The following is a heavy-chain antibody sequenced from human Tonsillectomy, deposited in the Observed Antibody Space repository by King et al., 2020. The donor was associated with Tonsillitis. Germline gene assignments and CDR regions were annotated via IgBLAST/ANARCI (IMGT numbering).Heavy chain of an antibody. CDR3: VKDRGIMIVILPAFDY. CDR2: ISYDGSNK. Sequence: VQLVESGGGVVQPGRPLRLSCAASRFPFSSYGMHWVRQAPGKGLEWVAVISYDGSNKYYADSVKGRITISRDNSKNTLYLQMNSLRAEDTAVYYCVKDRGIMIVILPAFDYWGQGTLVTVSS. CDR1: RFPFSSYG. V-gene: IGHV3-30*18. J-gene: IGHJ4*02. D-gene: IGHD3-16*01.